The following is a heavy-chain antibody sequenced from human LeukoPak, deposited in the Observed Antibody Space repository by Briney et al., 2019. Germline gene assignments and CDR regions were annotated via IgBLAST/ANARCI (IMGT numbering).Heavy chain of an antibody. CDR3: AKDTVKVTTIRRVPHYMDV. D-gene: IGHD5-12*01. Sequence: GGSLRLSCAASGFTFSTHGMHWVRQAPGKGLEWVAFIRYDGINKYYADSVKGRFTISRDSFKNALYLQMNSLRPEDTAVYYCAKDTVKVTTIRRVPHYMDVWGKGTTVTISS. J-gene: IGHJ6*03. CDR2: IRYDGINK. V-gene: IGHV3-30*02. CDR1: GFTFSTHG.